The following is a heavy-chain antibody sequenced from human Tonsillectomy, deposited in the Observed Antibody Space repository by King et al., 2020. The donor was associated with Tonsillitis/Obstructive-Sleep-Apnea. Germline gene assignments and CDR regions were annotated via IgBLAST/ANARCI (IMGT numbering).Heavy chain of an antibody. D-gene: IGHD2-2*01. CDR2: IYSGGST. J-gene: IGHJ6*03. V-gene: IGHV3-66*01. CDR3: ARAYCSSTSCYYYYYYYMDG. CDR1: GFTVSSNY. Sequence: VQLVESGGGLVQPGGSLRLSCAASGFTVSSNYMSWVRQAPGKGLEWVSVIYSGGSTYYADSVKGRFTISRDNSKNTLYLHMNSLRAEDTAVYYCARAYCSSTSCYYYYYYYMDGWGKGTTVTVSS.